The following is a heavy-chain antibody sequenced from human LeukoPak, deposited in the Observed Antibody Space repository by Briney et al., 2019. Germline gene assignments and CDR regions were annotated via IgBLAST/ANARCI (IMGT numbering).Heavy chain of an antibody. CDR2: IYSSGSN. Sequence: SETLSLTFTGSGGSISGYFWSWLRQPAGKGLEGIGRIYSSGSNNYNPSLKSRVTMSRDTSKTHLSLTLSSVTATDTAVYYCAREPTSGREPTSGRPLDYWGQGTLVTVSS. CDR3: AREPTSGREPTSGRPLDY. D-gene: IGHD5-12*01. CDR1: GGSISGYF. J-gene: IGHJ4*02. V-gene: IGHV4-4*07.